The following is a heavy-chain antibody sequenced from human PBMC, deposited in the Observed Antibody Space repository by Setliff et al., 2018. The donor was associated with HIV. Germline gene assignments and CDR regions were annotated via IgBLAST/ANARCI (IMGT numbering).Heavy chain of an antibody. Sequence: SETLSLTCTVSGGSISGGGYYWSWIRQRPGKGLDWIGEINHSGTTRYNPSLESRVTLSLDKSRNQFTLKMTSVTAADTALYYCAGESALSGQSDWGQGTLVTVSS. D-gene: IGHD6-19*01. CDR1: GGSISGGGYY. CDR3: AGESALSGQSD. J-gene: IGHJ4*02. V-gene: IGHV4-31*02. CDR2: INHSGTT.